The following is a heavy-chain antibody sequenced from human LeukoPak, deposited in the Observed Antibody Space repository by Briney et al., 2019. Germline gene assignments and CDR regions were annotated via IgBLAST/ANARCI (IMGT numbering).Heavy chain of an antibody. V-gene: IGHV1-18*01. J-gene: IGHJ3*02. CDR1: GYTFTSYG. CDR2: ISAYNGNT. D-gene: IGHD3-22*01. CDR3: ARFLNYYDSSGYYAPTLEPGAFDI. Sequence: GASVKVSCKASGYTFTSYGISWVRQAPGQGLERMGWISAYNGNTNYAQKLQGRVTMTTDTSTSTAYMELRSLRSDDTAVYYCARFLNYYDSSGYYAPTLEPGAFDIWGQGTMVTVSS.